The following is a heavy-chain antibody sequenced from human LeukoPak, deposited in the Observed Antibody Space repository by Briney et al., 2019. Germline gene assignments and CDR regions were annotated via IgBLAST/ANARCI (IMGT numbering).Heavy chain of an antibody. V-gene: IGHV3-23*01. D-gene: IGHD5-12*01. Sequence: HPGGSLRLSCAASGFTFSSYAMSWVRQAPGKGLEWVSAISGSGGSTYYADSVKGRFTISRDNSKNTLYLQMNSLRAEDTAVYYCAKDGYSGYDSPFDYWGQGTLVTVSS. CDR2: ISGSGGST. CDR3: AKDGYSGYDSPFDY. CDR1: GFTFSSYA. J-gene: IGHJ4*02.